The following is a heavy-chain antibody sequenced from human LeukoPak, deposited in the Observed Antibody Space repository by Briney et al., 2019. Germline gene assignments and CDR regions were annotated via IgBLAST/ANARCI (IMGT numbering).Heavy chain of an antibody. CDR3: AEDQGDNWNELGGDY. CDR2: IRYDGSNK. D-gene: IGHD1-20*01. Sequence: GGSLRLSCAASGFTFSSYGMHWVRQAPGKGLERVAFIRYDGSNKYYADSVKGRFTISRDNSKNTLYLQMNSLRAEDTAVYYCAEDQGDNWNELGGDYWGQGTLVTVSS. J-gene: IGHJ4*02. CDR1: GFTFSSYG. V-gene: IGHV3-30*02.